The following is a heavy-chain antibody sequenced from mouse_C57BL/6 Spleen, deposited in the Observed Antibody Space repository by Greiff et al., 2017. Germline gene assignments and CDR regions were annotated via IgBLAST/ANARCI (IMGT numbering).Heavy chain of an antibody. J-gene: IGHJ4*01. Sequence: QVQLQQSGPELVKPGASVKISCKASGYAFSSSWMNWVKQRPGKGLEWIGRIYPGDGDTNYNGKFKGKATLTAEKSSSTAYMQLSSLTSEDSAVYFCARNYYSKEGAMDYWGQGTSVTVSS. V-gene: IGHV1-82*01. CDR3: ARNYYSKEGAMDY. CDR1: GYAFSSSW. D-gene: IGHD2-5*01. CDR2: IYPGDGDT.